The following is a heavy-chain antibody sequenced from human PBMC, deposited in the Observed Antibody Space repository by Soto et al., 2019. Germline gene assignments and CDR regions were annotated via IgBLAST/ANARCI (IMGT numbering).Heavy chain of an antibody. CDR3: ARYSGKYQGPIDY. CDR1: GFTFSHYG. V-gene: IGHV3-30*03. D-gene: IGHD1-26*01. J-gene: IGHJ4*02. CDR2: ISYDGSNK. Sequence: QVQLVESGGGVVQPGRSLRLSCAASGFTFSHYGIHWVRQAPGKGLAWLAVISYDGSNKHYADSVKGRFTVSRDNSKNTLYLQMTSLRAEETAVYFCARYSGKYQGPIDYWGQGTLVTVSS.